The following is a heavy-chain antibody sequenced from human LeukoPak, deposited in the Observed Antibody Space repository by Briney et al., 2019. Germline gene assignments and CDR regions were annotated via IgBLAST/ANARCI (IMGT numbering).Heavy chain of an antibody. CDR2: ISYDGSNE. Sequence: GRSLRLSCAASGFTLGSYGMHWVRQAPGKGLEWVASISYDGSNEYHGDSVKGRFSVSRDNSKNTLYLHMNSLRAEDTAVYYCAKEREMATRYYFDYWGQGTLVTVSS. J-gene: IGHJ4*02. CDR3: AKEREMATRYYFDY. CDR1: GFTLGSYG. V-gene: IGHV3-30*18. D-gene: IGHD5-24*01.